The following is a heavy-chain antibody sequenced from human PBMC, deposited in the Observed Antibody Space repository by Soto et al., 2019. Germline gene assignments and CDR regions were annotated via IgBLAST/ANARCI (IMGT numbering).Heavy chain of an antibody. CDR3: ARTATTSAGYLDL. CDR1: GFTFSNYW. CDR2: IKQDGSEK. J-gene: IGHJ2*01. V-gene: IGHV3-7*01. Sequence: GGSLRLSCAASGFTFSNYWMSWVRQAPGKGLEWVANIKQDGSEKNYKDSVKGRLTISRDNAKNSLSLQMNSLRAEDTAVYYCARTATTSAGYLDLWGRGTLVTVYS. D-gene: IGHD5-18*01.